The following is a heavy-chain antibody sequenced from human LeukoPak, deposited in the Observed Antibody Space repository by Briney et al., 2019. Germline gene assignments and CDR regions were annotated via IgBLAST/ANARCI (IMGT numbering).Heavy chain of an antibody. CDR2: IYHSGST. V-gene: IGHV4-30-2*01. CDR1: GGSISSGGYY. CDR3: ARDISVAGTEVGYNWFDP. J-gene: IGHJ5*02. Sequence: SETLSLTCTVSGGSISSGGYYWSWIRQPPGKGLEWIGNIYHSGSTSYNPSLKSRVSISVDRSKTQFSLKLGSVTAADTAMYYCARDISVAGTEVGYNWFDPWGQGTLVTVSS. D-gene: IGHD6-19*01.